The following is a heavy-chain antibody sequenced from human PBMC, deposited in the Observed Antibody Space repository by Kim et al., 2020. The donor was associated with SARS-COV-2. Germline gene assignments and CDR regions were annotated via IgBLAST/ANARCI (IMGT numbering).Heavy chain of an antibody. Sequence: GGSLRLSCAASGFTFDDYAMHWVRQAPGKGLEWVSGISWNSGSIGYADSVKGRFTISRDNAKNSLYLQMNSLRAEDTALYYCAKERGYSYVYFDYWGQGTLVTVSS. CDR2: ISWNSGSI. CDR3: AKERGYSYVYFDY. CDR1: GFTFDDYA. V-gene: IGHV3-9*01. J-gene: IGHJ4*02. D-gene: IGHD5-18*01.